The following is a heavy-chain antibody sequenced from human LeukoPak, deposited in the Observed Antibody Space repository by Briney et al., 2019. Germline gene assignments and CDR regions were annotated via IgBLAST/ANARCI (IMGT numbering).Heavy chain of an antibody. J-gene: IGHJ6*02. CDR1: GGSISSSNW. Sequence: PSGTLSLTCAVSGGSISSSNWWSWVRQPPGKGLGWIGEIYHSGSTNYNPSLKSRVTISVDKSKNQFSLKLSSVTAADTAVYYCARAQVVVAATQEGALWEYYYYGMDVWGQGTTVTVSS. CDR3: ARAQVVVAATQEGALWEYYYYGMDV. CDR2: IYHSGST. D-gene: IGHD2-15*01. V-gene: IGHV4-4*02.